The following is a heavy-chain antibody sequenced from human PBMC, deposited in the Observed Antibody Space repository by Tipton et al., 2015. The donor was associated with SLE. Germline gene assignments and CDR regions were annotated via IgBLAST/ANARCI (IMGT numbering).Heavy chain of an antibody. Sequence: SLRLSCAASGFTFSRSDMHWVRQTTEGLEWVAAIGRGGDIYYSASVKGRFTISRENAKNSLYLQMNSLRVEDTALYYCARGIDPSSSRISDYWGQGTLVSVSS. D-gene: IGHD6-13*01. J-gene: IGHJ4*02. CDR3: ARGIDPSSSRISDY. CDR2: IGRGGDI. V-gene: IGHV3-13*01. CDR1: GFTFSRSD.